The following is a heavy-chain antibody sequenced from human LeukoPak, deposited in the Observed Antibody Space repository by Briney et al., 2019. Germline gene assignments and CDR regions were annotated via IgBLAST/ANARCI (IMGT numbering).Heavy chain of an antibody. D-gene: IGHD3-10*01. J-gene: IGHJ4*02. V-gene: IGHV3-48*03. CDR1: GFTFSSYE. Sequence: GSLSLSCAASGFTFSSYEMNWVRQAPGKGLEWVSYISSSGSTIYYADSVKGRFTISRDNSRHTLYLEMNTLRPEDTAVYYCLKNFGVTRTLGYFEYGGQGTLVTVSS. CDR2: ISSSGSTI. CDR3: LKNFGVTRTLGYFEY.